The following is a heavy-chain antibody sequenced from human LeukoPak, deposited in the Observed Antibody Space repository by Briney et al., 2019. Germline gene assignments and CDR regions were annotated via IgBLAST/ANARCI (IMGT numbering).Heavy chain of an antibody. J-gene: IGHJ4*02. CDR1: GFTFNNYE. Sequence: GGSLRLSCAASGFTFNNYEMNWVRQAPGKGLEWVSYTSSSGSTIYYADSVKGRFTISRDNAKNSLSLQMNSLRAEDTAVYYCARHSFGDYEFWFDYWGQGTLVTVSS. V-gene: IGHV3-48*03. CDR3: ARHSFGDYEFWFDY. CDR2: TSSSGSTI. D-gene: IGHD4-17*01.